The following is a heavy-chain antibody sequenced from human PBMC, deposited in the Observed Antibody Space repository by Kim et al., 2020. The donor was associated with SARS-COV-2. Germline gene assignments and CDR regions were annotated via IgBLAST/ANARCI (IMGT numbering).Heavy chain of an antibody. CDR2: INPDSGDT. CDR1: GYTFTGYY. V-gene: IGHV1-2*06. CDR3: ARVAGNSGTF. Sequence: ASVKVSCKASGYTFTGYYIHWVRQAPGQGLQWMGRINPDSGDTNYAQNFQGRVTMTRDTSITTAYMELSGLTSDDTAVFYCARVAGNSGTFWGQGTLVTV. J-gene: IGHJ4*02. D-gene: IGHD1-26*01.